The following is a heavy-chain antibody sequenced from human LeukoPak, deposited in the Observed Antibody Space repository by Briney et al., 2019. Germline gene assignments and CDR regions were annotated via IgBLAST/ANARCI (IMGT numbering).Heavy chain of an antibody. CDR2: INHSGST. J-gene: IGHJ4*02. CDR1: GGSSSGYC. V-gene: IGHV4-34*01. CDR3: ASGRAAAGVSGADY. D-gene: IGHD6-13*01. Sequence: SETLSLTCADYGGSSSGYCWSWIRHPPGKGLEWIGEINHSGSTNYNPSLKSRVTISVDTSKNQFSLKLSSVTAADTAVYYCASGRAAAGVSGADYWGQGTLVTVSS.